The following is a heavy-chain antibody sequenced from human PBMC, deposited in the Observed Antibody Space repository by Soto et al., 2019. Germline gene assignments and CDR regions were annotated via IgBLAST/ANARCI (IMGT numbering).Heavy chain of an antibody. CDR3: AAGEASSRNLAPYYLDF. CDR2: IHYSGTT. J-gene: IGHJ4*02. D-gene: IGHD6-13*01. Sequence: PSETLSLTCTVSGGSMRNYFWTWIRQPPGKGLEWIGYIHYSGTTSFCPSYTRPLRSRVTISEDTSKNQFSLKLLSVPTADTAAYFCAAGEASSRNLAPYYLDFWGQGTLVTVSS. V-gene: IGHV4-59*01. CDR1: GGSMRNYF.